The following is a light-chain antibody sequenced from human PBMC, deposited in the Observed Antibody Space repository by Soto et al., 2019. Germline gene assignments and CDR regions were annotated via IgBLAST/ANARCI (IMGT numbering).Light chain of an antibody. CDR2: EVS. J-gene: IGLJ1*01. CDR1: SSDVGGYTY. V-gene: IGLV2-14*01. Sequence: QSALTQPASVSGSPGQSITISCTGTSSDVGGYTYVSWYQQHPGKAPKLMIYEVSNRPSGVSNRFSGSKSGNTASLTISGLQAEDEADYYCSSYTSSSTLLYVFGTGTKLTVL. CDR3: SSYTSSSTLLYV.